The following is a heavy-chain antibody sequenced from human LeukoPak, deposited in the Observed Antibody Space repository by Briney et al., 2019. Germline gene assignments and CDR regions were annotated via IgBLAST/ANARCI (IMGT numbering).Heavy chain of an antibody. CDR3: ARRGETLGFWFDP. V-gene: IGHV4-59*11. J-gene: IGHJ5*02. D-gene: IGHD3-16*01. CDR1: GGSISSHH. Sequence: PSETLSLTCTVSGGSISSHHWSWLPQPPGKGLEWIGYIYYTGSTHYDASLKSRVTISEDTSKNQFALRLSSVTAADTAVYYCARRGETLGFWFDPWGQGTLVTVS. CDR2: IYYTGST.